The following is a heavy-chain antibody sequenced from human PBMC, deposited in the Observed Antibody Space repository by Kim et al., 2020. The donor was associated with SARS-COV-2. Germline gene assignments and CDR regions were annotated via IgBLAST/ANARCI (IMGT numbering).Heavy chain of an antibody. V-gene: IGHV1-46*01. Sequence: ASVKVSCKASGYTFTNYHMHWVRQAPGQGLEWMGVIHPGTGNTNYAQKFRGRVTMTRDTSTSTVYMDLSSLRSDDTAIYYCAREFGGFDYWGQGTLVTVS. D-gene: IGHD3-10*01. CDR1: GYTFTNYH. J-gene: IGHJ4*02. CDR3: AREFGGFDY. CDR2: IHPGTGNT.